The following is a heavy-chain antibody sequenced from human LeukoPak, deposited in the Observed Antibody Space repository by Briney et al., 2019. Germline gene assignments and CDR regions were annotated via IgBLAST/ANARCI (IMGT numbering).Heavy chain of an antibody. D-gene: IGHD6-13*01. V-gene: IGHV3-23*01. CDR1: GFTFSSYA. Sequence: GGSLRLSCEASGFTFSSYAMSWVRQAPGKGLEWVSAISGSGGSTYYADSVKGRFTISRDNSKNTLYLQTNSLRAEDTAVYYCATAYSSSWYYFDYWGQGTLVTVSS. CDR3: ATAYSSSWYYFDY. J-gene: IGHJ4*02. CDR2: ISGSGGST.